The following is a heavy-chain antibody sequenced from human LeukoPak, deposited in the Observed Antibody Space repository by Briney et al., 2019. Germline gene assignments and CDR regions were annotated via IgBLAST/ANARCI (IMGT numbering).Heavy chain of an antibody. Sequence: SEALSLTCTVSGGSISSSSYYWGWIRQPPGKGLEWIGSIYYSGSTYYNPSLKSRVTISVDTSKNQFSLKLSSVTAADTAVYYCASDYGDINWFDPWGQGTLVTVSS. D-gene: IGHD4-17*01. CDR3: ASDYGDINWFDP. J-gene: IGHJ5*02. CDR1: GGSISSSSYY. CDR2: IYYSGST. V-gene: IGHV4-39*01.